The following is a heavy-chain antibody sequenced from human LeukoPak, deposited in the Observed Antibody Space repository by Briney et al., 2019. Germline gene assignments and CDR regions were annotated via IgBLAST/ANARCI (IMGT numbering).Heavy chain of an antibody. CDR1: GFTFSSYA. CDR3: VREKRGPGNFDKYYGMDV. V-gene: IGHV3-23*01. D-gene: IGHD4-4*01. J-gene: IGHJ6*02. Sequence: GGSLRLSCAASGFTFSSYAMSWVRQAPGKGLEWVSAISGSGGSTYYADSVKGRFTISRDNAKNSLYLQMNSLTPEDTALYYCVREKRGPGNFDKYYGMDVWGQGTTITVSS. CDR2: ISGSGGST.